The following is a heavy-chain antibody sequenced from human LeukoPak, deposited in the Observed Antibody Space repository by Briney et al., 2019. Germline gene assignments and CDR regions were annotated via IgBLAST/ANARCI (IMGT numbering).Heavy chain of an antibody. J-gene: IGHJ4*02. V-gene: IGHV4-34*01. CDR1: GGSFSGYY. D-gene: IGHD6-19*01. CDR2: INHSGST. CDR3: ARPVTARGGSGWPQHIDY. Sequence: SETLSLTCAVYGGSFSGYYWSWIRQPPGKGLEWIGEINHSGSTNYNPSLKSRVTISVDTSKNQFSLKLTSVTTADTAVYYCARPVTARGGSGWPQHIDYWGQGTLVSVSS.